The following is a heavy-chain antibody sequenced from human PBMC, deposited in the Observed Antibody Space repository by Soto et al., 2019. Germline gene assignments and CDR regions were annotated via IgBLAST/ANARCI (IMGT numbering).Heavy chain of an antibody. Sequence: ASVKGSCKASGYTLTSDDIDWVRQATGQGLEWMGWMNPNSGNTGYAQKFQGRVTMTRNTSISTAYMELSSLRSEDTAVYYCARLHGWKRYYMDVWGKGTTVTVSS. D-gene: IGHD1-1*01. CDR3: ARLHGWKRYYMDV. CDR1: GYTLTSDD. J-gene: IGHJ6*03. CDR2: MNPNSGNT. V-gene: IGHV1-8*01.